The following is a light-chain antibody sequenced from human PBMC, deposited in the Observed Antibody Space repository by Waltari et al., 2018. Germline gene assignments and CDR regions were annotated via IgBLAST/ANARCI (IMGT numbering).Light chain of an antibody. CDR3: QQRRTWPLT. V-gene: IGKV3-11*01. J-gene: IGKJ4*01. CDR1: QSVSTS. CDR2: DTS. Sequence: DIVLTQSPATLSLSPGERATLSCWASQSVSTSLAWYQQKPGQAPRLLIYDTSNRATGIPARFSCSGFGTDFTLTITSLEPEDFAVYYCQQRRTWPLTFGGGTKVEIK.